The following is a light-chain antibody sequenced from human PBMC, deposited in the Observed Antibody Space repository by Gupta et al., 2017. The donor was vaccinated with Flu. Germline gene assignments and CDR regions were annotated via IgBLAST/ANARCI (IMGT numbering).Light chain of an antibody. J-gene: IGLJ2*01. CDR3: QVWDSSSDHVI. V-gene: IGLV3-21*02. CDR1: NIGSKI. CDR2: DDT. Sequence: YVLTQPPSVSVAPGQTARIPCWEDNIGSKIVHWYQQRPGQAPVLVVYDDTDRPSGIPERFSGSNSGNTATLTIARVEAGDEADYYCQVWDSSSDHVIFGGGTKLTVL.